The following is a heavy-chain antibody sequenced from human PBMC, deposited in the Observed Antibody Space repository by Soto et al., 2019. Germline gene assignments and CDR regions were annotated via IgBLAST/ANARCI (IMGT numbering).Heavy chain of an antibody. V-gene: IGHV3-30*17. Sequence: QVQLVESGGGVVQPGRSLRLSCEASGFTFSDYAMYWVRQPPGKGLEWVAAISYDSSNKYHADSVKGRFTISRDNSKNTLSLQMDSLRPEDAAIYYCARDIMSYSTSRSHINAWGQGTLVTVSS. D-gene: IGHD1-26*01. CDR1: GFTFSDYA. CDR3: ARDIMSYSTSRSHINA. J-gene: IGHJ1*01. CDR2: ISYDSSNK.